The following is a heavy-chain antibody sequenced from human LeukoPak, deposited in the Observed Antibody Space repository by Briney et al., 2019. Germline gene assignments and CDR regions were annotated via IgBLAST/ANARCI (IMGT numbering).Heavy chain of an antibody. CDR3: ARELGDYGARPWWFDP. CDR2: ISISGTTR. V-gene: IGHV3-11*01. D-gene: IGHD4-17*01. CDR1: GFTFTDFY. Sequence: GVSLRLSYAASGFTFTDFYMSWLRQAPGNGLEGVSYISISGTTRYYADSVNGRLTFSRDNAKNSLYLQMNSLRAEDTAVYYCARELGDYGARPWWFDPWGQGTLVTVSS. J-gene: IGHJ5*02.